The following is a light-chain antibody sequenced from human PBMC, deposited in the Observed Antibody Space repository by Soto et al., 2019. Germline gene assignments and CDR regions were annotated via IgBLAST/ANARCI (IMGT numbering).Light chain of an antibody. CDR2: TND. V-gene: IGLV1-44*01. Sequence: QLVLTQPPSASGTPGQRVSISCSGSRPNIGSNFVNWYRQLPGTAPTLLIHTNDQRPSGVPGRFSGSKSGASASLAISGLKSEDEADYFCAAWDDDLNGLVFGGGTKLTVL. J-gene: IGLJ2*01. CDR3: AAWDDDLNGLV. CDR1: RPNIGSNF.